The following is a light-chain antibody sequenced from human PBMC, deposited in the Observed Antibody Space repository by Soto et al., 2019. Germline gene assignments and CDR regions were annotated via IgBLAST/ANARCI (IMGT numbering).Light chain of an antibody. CDR1: SSDVGAYNY. V-gene: IGLV2-14*01. CDR2: EVD. CDR3: LSFTTSNTWV. Sequence: QSALTQPASVSGSPGQSITISCSGTSSDVGAYNYVSWYQQHPGKAPKLMIYEVDNRPSGFSNRFSGSKSGNTASLTISGLQAEDEADYYCLSFTTSNTWVFGGGTKVTVL. J-gene: IGLJ3*02.